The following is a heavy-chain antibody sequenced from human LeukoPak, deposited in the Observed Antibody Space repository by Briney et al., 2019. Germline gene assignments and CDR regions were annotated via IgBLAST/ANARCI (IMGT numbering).Heavy chain of an antibody. Sequence: PGGSLRLSCAASGFTTSSYWMHWVRQVPGKGLVWVSRINEDGRTINYADSVRGRFTIYRDYAMNTLYLQMNSLRAEDTAVYYCIRDFGGPSDYWGQGTLVTVAS. CDR3: IRDFGGPSDY. CDR2: INEDGRTI. D-gene: IGHD4-23*01. J-gene: IGHJ4*02. CDR1: GFTTSSYW. V-gene: IGHV3-74*01.